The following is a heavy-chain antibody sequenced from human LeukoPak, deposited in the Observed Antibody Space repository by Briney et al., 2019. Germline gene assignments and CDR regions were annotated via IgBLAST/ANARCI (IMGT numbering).Heavy chain of an antibody. D-gene: IGHD2-15*01. Sequence: PGGSLRLSCAASGFTFSFYGMHWLRQAPGKGLEWVSAISGSGGSTYYADSVKGRFTISRDNSKNTLYLQMNSLRAEDTAVYYCATYKWDCSGGSCYTLGFDPWGQGTLVTVSS. CDR1: GFTFSFYG. J-gene: IGHJ5*02. CDR2: ISGSGGST. CDR3: ATYKWDCSGGSCYTLGFDP. V-gene: IGHV3-23*01.